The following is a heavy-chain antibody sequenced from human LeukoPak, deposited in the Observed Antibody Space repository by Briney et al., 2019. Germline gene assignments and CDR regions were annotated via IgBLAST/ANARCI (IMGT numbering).Heavy chain of an antibody. D-gene: IGHD1-26*01. Sequence: SETLSLTCTVSGGSISSYYWSWIRQPPGKGLEWIGYIYYSGSTSYNPSLKSRVTISADTSKSQFSLRLSSATAADTAVYYCARVSLSGSYSPFDPWGQGTLVTVSS. V-gene: IGHV4-59*01. J-gene: IGHJ5*02. CDR3: ARVSLSGSYSPFDP. CDR2: IYYSGST. CDR1: GGSISSYY.